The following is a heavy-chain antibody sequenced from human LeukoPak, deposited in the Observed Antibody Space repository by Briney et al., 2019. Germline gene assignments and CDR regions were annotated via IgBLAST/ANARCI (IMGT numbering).Heavy chain of an antibody. CDR1: GDTFTSNY. Sequence: GASVKVSCKASGDTFTSNYMHWVRQAPGQGLEWMGIINPTGGSTSYAQKFQGRVTMTRDTSASTVYMELSSLRYEDTAAYYCARDLKEKWELLGDHFDYWGQGTLVTVSS. CDR3: ARDLKEKWELLGDHFDY. CDR2: INPTGGST. V-gene: IGHV1-46*01. J-gene: IGHJ4*02. D-gene: IGHD1-26*01.